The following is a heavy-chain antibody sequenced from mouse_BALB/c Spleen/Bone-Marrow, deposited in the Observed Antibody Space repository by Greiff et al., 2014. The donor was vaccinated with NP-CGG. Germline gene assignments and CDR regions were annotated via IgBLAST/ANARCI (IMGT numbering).Heavy chain of an antibody. CDR2: ISTYSGNT. CDR1: GYTFTDYA. V-gene: IGHV1-67*01. Sequence: QVQLQQSGPGLVRPGVSVKISCKGSGYTFTDYAMHWVKQSHAKSLEWIGVISTYSGNTNYNQKFKGKATMTVDKSSSTAYMELARLTSEDSAIYYCARYGYGSSYYAMDYWGQGTSVTVSS. J-gene: IGHJ4*01. D-gene: IGHD1-1*01. CDR3: ARYGYGSSYYAMDY.